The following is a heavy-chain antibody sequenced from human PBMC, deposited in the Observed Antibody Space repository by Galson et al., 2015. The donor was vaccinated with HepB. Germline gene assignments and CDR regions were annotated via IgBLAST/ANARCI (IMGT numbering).Heavy chain of an antibody. CDR2: IYSGTST. D-gene: IGHD3-22*01. V-gene: IGHV3-53*04. J-gene: IGHJ4*02. CDR1: GFTVSSNY. CDR3: ARGPRYYYESSGPGYFDY. Sequence: LRLSCAASGFTVSSNYMSWVRQAPGKGLEWVSIIYSGTSTYYADSVRSRFTISRHNFKNTLYLQMNSLRAEDTAVYYCARGPRYYYESSGPGYFDYWGQGTLVTVSS.